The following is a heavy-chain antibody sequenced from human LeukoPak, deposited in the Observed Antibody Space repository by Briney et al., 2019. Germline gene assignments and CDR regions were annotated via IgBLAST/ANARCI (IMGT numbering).Heavy chain of an antibody. CDR1: GFTFSSYW. V-gene: IGHV3-20*04. D-gene: IGHD2-2*01. Sequence: GGSLRLSCAASGFTFSSYWMSWVRQAPGKGLEWVSGISWKGDIIGYADSVKGRFTISRDNVKNSLYLQMNSLRAEDTAVYYCASDPYCSSTSCYSDYWGQGTLVTVSS. CDR2: ISWKGDII. CDR3: ASDPYCSSTSCYSDY. J-gene: IGHJ4*02.